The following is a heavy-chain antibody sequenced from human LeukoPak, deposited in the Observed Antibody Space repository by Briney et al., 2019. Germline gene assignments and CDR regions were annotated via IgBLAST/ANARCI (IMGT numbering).Heavy chain of an antibody. J-gene: IGHJ3*02. CDR2: ISAYNGNT. CDR3: AREMTKRPVIDPLDI. D-gene: IGHD2-2*01. V-gene: IGHV1-18*01. Sequence: GASVKVSCKASGYTFTSYGISWVRQAPGQGLEWMGWISAYNGNTNYAQKLQGRVTMTTGTSTSTAYMELRSLRSDDTAVYYCAREMTKRPVIDPLDIWGQGTMVTVSS. CDR1: GYTFTSYG.